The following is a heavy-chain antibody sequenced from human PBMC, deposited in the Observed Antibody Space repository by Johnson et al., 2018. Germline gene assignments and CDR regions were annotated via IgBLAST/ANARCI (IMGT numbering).Heavy chain of an antibody. CDR2: ISATGDST. V-gene: IGHV3-23*04. D-gene: IGHD2-15*01. CDR1: GFSFRSYA. CDR3: ANEYVEDSGGRPI. Sequence: VQLVESGGGLVQXGGSXRLXCAASGFSFRSYAMSWVRQTAGRGLDWVSAISATGDSTYPADSVQGRFTIARDNSNNTLYLQMDSVRAEDTALYSCANEYVEDSGGRPIWGQGTMVTVSS. J-gene: IGHJ3*02.